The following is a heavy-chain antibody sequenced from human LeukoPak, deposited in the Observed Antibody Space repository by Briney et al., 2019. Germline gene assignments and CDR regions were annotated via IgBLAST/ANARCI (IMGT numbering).Heavy chain of an antibody. CDR2: ISSSSSYI. CDR1: GFTFSSYS. D-gene: IGHD6-13*01. J-gene: IGHJ6*03. CDR3: ARRAAAYYYYYMDV. Sequence: AGGSLRLSCAASGFTFSSYSMNWVRQAPGKGLEWVSSISSSSSYIYYADSVKGRFTISRDNAKNSLYLQMNSLRAEDTAVYYCARRAAAYYYYYMDVWGKGTTVTVSS. V-gene: IGHV3-21*01.